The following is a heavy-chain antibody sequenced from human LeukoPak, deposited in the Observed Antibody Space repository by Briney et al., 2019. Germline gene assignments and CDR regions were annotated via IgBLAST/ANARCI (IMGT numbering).Heavy chain of an antibody. CDR2: ISSSSSYI. CDR1: GFTFSSYS. D-gene: IGHD2-8*01. V-gene: IGHV3-21*01. CDR3: ARVYCTTGVCYTLYYYYMDV. Sequence: GGSLRLSCAASGFTFSSYSMNWVRQAPGKGLEWVSSISSSSSYIYYADSVKGRFTISRDNAKNSLYLQMNSLRAEDTAVYYCARVYCTTGVCYTLYYYYMDVLGKGTTVTVSS. J-gene: IGHJ6*03.